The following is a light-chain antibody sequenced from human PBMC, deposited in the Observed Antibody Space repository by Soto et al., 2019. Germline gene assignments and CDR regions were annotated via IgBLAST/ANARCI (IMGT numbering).Light chain of an antibody. CDR1: SSNVGSNT. CDR3: ASWEDSLNGGV. J-gene: IGLJ3*02. V-gene: IGLV1-44*01. Sequence: QSVLTQPPSASGTPGQRGTISCSGSSSNVGSNTVSWYQQLPGTAPKVLIYSDDQRPSGVPDRFSGSRSGSSASLAISGLQSGDEADYYCASWEDSLNGGVIGGGTKLTVL. CDR2: SDD.